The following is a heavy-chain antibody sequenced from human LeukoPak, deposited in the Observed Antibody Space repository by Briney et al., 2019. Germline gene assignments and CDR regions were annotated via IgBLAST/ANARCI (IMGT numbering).Heavy chain of an antibody. J-gene: IGHJ4*02. CDR3: ARESGKFDY. CDR1: GLPIGDFA. V-gene: IGHV3-43*02. CDR2: ISGDGVST. Sequence: GGSLRLSCVASGLPIGDFAMHWVRQAPGQGLEWDSLISGDGVSTFFADSVKGRFSISRDNSKNSLFLEMSSLRTEDTAMYYCARESGKFDYWGQGTLVAVSS.